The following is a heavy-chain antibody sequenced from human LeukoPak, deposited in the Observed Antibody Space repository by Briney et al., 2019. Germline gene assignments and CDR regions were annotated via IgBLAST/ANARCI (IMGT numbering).Heavy chain of an antibody. CDR2: MNPKRGNT. CDR1: GYTFSSYD. CDR3: AKSSGWDLDAFDI. J-gene: IGHJ3*02. D-gene: IGHD6-19*01. V-gene: IGHV1-8*03. Sequence: ASVKVSCKASGYTFSSYDINWVRQATGQGLEWMGWMNPKRGNTGYAHKFQGRVTITRNTSITTAYMELSSLRSEDTAVYYYAKSSGWDLDAFDIWGQGTMVTVSS.